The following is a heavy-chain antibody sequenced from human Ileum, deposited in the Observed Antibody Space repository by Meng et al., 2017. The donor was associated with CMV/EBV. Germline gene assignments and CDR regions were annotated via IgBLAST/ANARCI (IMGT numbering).Heavy chain of an antibody. CDR1: GFTFSSYA. Sequence: GESLKISCAAPGFTFSSYAMDWVRQAPGKGLEWVAVISYDGSNKYYADSVKGRFTISRDNSKNTLYLQMNSLRAEDTALYYCARGLLAGNQRGYFDLCGRGTLVTVSS. CDR3: ARGLLAGNQRGYFDL. D-gene: IGHD3-3*02. V-gene: IGHV3-30*04. J-gene: IGHJ2*01. CDR2: ISYDGSNK.